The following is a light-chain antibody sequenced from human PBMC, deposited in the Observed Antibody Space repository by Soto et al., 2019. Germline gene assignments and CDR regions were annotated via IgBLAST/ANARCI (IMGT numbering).Light chain of an antibody. CDR1: SSDIGGYNY. Sequence: QSVLTQPASVSGSPGQSITMSCTGTSSDIGGYNYVSWYQQHPGKAPKLMIYDVNNRPSGVSNRFSGSKSGNTASLTISGLQAEDEADYYCSSYTSSFTEVLGTGTKLTVL. CDR3: SSYTSSFTEV. J-gene: IGLJ1*01. V-gene: IGLV2-14*01. CDR2: DVN.